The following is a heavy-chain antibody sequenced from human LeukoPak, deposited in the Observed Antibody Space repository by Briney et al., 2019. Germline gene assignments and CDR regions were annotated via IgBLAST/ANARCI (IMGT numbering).Heavy chain of an antibody. J-gene: IGHJ3*01. CDR3: ARKSCGGGRCHDASDV. CDR2: IKQDGSEK. Sequence: GGSLRLSCEISGFTSSSYWMSWIRQAPGNGLEWVANIKQDGSEKYYVDSVKGRFSISRDNAKNSLYLQMNSLRVEDTAVYYCARKSCGGGRCHDASDVWGQGTMVTVSS. CDR1: GFTSSSYW. V-gene: IGHV3-7*03. D-gene: IGHD2-15*01.